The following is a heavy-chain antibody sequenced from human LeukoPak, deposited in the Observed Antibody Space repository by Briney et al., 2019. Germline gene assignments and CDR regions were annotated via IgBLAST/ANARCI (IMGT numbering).Heavy chain of an antibody. CDR2: IYYSGST. CDR1: GGSISSSSYY. J-gene: IGHJ6*02. D-gene: IGHD5-18*01. Sequence: SETLSLTCIVPGGSISSSSYYWAWIRQSPGKGLEWIGSIYYSGSTYYNPSLKSRVTISVDTSKNQFSLKLSSVTAADTAVYYCAREVVEYSYGSAPTVHYYYGMDVWGQGTTVTVSS. CDR3: AREVVEYSYGSAPTVHYYYGMDV. V-gene: IGHV4-39*07.